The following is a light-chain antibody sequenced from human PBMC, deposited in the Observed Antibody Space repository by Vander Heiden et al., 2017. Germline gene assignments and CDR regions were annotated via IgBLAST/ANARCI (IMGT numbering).Light chain of an antibody. Sequence: EFVLTQSPATLSLSPGDRATLPCRASQGVSSYLAWYQQKPGQAPRLLIYDASNRATGIPARFSGSGSGTDFTLTISSLEPEDFAVYYCQQRSNWLWTFGQGTKVEIK. V-gene: IGKV3-11*01. CDR3: QQRSNWLWT. CDR2: DAS. CDR1: QGVSSY. J-gene: IGKJ1*01.